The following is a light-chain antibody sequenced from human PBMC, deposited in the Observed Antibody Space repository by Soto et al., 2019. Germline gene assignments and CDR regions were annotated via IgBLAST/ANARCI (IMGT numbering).Light chain of an antibody. CDR3: CSYAGSYLLYV. Sequence: QSVLTQPRSVSGSPGQSVTISCTGTNNDIGGFPYVSWYQQVPGKAPKLMIYDVSKRPSGVPDRFSGSKSGNTASLTISGLQAEDEADYYCCSYAGSYLLYVFGTGTKLTVL. V-gene: IGLV2-11*01. J-gene: IGLJ1*01. CDR1: NNDIGGFPY. CDR2: DVS.